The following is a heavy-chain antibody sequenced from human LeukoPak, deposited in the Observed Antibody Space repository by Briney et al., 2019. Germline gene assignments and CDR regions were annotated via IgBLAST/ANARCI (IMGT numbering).Heavy chain of an antibody. D-gene: IGHD3-22*01. CDR2: ISGSGGST. J-gene: IGHJ3*02. Sequence: EPGGSLRLSCAAPGFTFSSYAMSWVRQAPGKGLEWVSTISGSGGSTYYADSVKGRFTISRDNSKNTLYLQMNSLRAEDTAVYYCAKDKGYYYDSSGYSDAFDIWGQGTMVTVSS. V-gene: IGHV3-23*01. CDR3: AKDKGYYYDSSGYSDAFDI. CDR1: GFTFSSYA.